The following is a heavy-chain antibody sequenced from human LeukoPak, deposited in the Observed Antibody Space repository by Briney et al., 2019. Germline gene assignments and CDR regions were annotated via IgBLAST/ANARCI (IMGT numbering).Heavy chain of an antibody. CDR2: IIPIFDTT. CDR3: ARDAPPGVRGVIRWFDP. Sequence: SVKVSCKASGYTFTGYYMHWMRQAPGQGLEWMGRIIPIFDTTNYAQNFQGRVRISTDESTSTAYMEVSSLRSEDTAVYYCARDAPPGVRGVIRWFDPWGQGTLVTVSS. V-gene: IGHV1-69*05. J-gene: IGHJ5*02. CDR1: GYTFTGYY. D-gene: IGHD3-10*01.